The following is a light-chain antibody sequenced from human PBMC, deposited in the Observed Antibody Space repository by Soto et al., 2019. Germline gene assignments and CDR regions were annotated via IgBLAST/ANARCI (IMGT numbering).Light chain of an antibody. J-gene: IGKJ2*01. Sequence: DIQMTQSPSTLSASVGDRVTITCRASQSISYWLAWYQQKPGKAPKLLIYGASTLQSGVPSRFSGSGSETEFTLTINSLQPDDFATYYCHQYNTYSGTFGQGTKLEI. V-gene: IGKV1-5*03. CDR1: QSISYW. CDR3: HQYNTYSGT. CDR2: GAS.